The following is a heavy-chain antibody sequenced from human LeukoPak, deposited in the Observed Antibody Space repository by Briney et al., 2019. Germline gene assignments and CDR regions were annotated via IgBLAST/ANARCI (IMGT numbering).Heavy chain of an antibody. D-gene: IGHD3-10*01. V-gene: IGHV3-23*01. CDR1: GFTFSSYA. CDR3: AKDYYGSWSHTFTDY. J-gene: IGHJ4*02. CDR2: ISGSGGST. Sequence: PGGSLRLSCAASGFTFSSYAMSWVRQAPGKGLEWVSAISGSGGSTYYADSVKGRFTISRDSSKSTLYLQMNSLRAEDTAVYYCAKDYYGSWSHTFTDYWGQGTLVTVSS.